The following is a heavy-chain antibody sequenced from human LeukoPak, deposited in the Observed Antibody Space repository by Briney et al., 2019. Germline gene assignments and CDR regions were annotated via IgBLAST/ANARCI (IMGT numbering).Heavy chain of an antibody. CDR1: VGSISTYY. D-gene: IGHD3-10*01. V-gene: IGHV4-59*08. J-gene: IGHJ4*02. CDR3: ARRAGTTFDY. CDR2: IYYSGST. Sequence: SETLSLTCTVSVGSISTYYWNWLRQPPGKGLEWIGYIYYSGSTKYNPSLTSRVSVSIDTSKNQFSLKLTSVTAADTAVYYCARRAGTTFDYWGQGILVSVSS.